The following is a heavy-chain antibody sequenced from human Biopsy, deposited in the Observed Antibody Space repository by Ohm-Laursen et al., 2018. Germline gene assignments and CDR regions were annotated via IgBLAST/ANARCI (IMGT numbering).Heavy chain of an antibody. CDR2: IYYTGKT. V-gene: IGHV4-59*03. CDR3: AKNSGYSHDY. Sequence: TLSLTCTVSDGSISGYYWSWIRQAPGQGLEWIGFIYYTGKTKSNPSLKSRLTMSVDTSKNQFSLNLTTVTTADTAVYYCAKNSGYSHDYWGPGILVTVPS. CDR1: DGSISGYY. D-gene: IGHD3-22*01. J-gene: IGHJ4*01.